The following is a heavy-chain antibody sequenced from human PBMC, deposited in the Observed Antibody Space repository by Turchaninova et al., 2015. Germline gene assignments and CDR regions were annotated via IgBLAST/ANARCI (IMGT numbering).Heavy chain of an antibody. Sequence: QVQLQXXXAGXXRPSEXLSPXXGVNGVSFSGYYWSWIRQPPGKGVEWIGEINRSGSTTYNPSLKSRVSISRDTSKNQVSLKLTSVTAADTAVYYCAKSDRNTVTTHYWGQGTLVTVSS. J-gene: IGHJ4*02. CDR1: GVSFSGYY. CDR3: AKSDRNTVTTHY. D-gene: IGHD4-17*01. V-gene: IGHV4-34*01. CDR2: INRSGST.